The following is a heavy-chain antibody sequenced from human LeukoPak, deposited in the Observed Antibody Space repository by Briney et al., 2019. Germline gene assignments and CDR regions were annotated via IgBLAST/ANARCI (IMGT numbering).Heavy chain of an antibody. J-gene: IGHJ4*02. CDR3: AREGGPYRPLDY. CDR1: GGSITNTNY. V-gene: IGHV4-4*02. CDR2: VNLQGST. Sequence: KSSETLSLTCGVSGGSITNTNYWTWVRQPPGKGLEWSGEVNLQGSTNYNPSLMGRVAISVDTSENHISLQLTSVTAADTAVYYCAREGGPYRPLDYSGQGTLVTVSS.